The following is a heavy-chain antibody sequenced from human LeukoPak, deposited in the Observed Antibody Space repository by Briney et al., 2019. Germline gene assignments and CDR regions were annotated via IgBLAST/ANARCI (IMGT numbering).Heavy chain of an antibody. D-gene: IGHD3-10*01. V-gene: IGHV3-30*18. Sequence: GGSLRLSCAASGFTFSSYGMHWVRQAPGKGLEWVAVISYDGSNKYYADSAKGRFTISRDNSKNTLYLQMNSLRAEDTAVYYCAKVRWFGELLSSYFDYWGQGTLVTVSS. CDR3: AKVRWFGELLSSYFDY. CDR1: GFTFSSYG. CDR2: ISYDGSNK. J-gene: IGHJ4*02.